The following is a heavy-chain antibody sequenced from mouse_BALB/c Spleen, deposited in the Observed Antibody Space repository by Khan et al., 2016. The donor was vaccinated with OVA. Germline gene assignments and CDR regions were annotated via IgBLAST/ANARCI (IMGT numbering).Heavy chain of an antibody. CDR1: GYTFTDYA. Sequence: QVQLQQSGAELVRPGVSVKISCKASGYTFTDYAMHWVKQRHAKRLEWIGVISTNYGDADYNQKFQGKASMTVDRSSSAVYMDLARLTSEDSAIYYCVRGGKFAYWGQGTLVTVSA. V-gene: IGHV1S137*01. CDR2: ISTNYGDA. CDR3: VRGGKFAY. D-gene: IGHD1-1*02. J-gene: IGHJ3*01.